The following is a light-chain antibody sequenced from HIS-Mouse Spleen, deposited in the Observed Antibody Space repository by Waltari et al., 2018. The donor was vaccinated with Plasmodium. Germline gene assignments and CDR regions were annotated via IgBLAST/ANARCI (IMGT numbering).Light chain of an antibody. J-gene: IGKJ5*01. Sequence: EIVLTQSPATLSLSPGERASQSVSSYLAWYQQKPGQAPRLLIYDASNRDTGIPARFSGSGSGTDFTLTISRLEPEDFAVYYCQQRSNWPPTFGQGTRLEIK. CDR1: QSVSSY. CDR2: DAS. CDR3: QQRSNWPPT. V-gene: IGKV3-11*01.